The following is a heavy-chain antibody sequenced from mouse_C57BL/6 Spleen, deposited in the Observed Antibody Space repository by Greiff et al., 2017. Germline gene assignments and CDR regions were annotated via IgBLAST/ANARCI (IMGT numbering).Heavy chain of an antibody. CDR1: GYTFTDYW. Sequence: QVQLQQPGPELVKPGASVKMSCKASGYTFTDYWITWVKQSPGQGLEWIGDIYPGSGSTNYNGKFKGKTTLTVDTSSSTAYMQLSSLTSEDSAVYYCARGGNLDYWGQGTTLTVSS. CDR3: ARGGNLDY. D-gene: IGHD2-1*01. CDR2: IYPGSGST. V-gene: IGHV1-55*01. J-gene: IGHJ2*01.